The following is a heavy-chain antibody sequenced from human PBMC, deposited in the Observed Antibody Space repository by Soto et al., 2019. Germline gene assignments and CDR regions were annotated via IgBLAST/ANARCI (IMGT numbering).Heavy chain of an antibody. Sequence: QVRLVQSGSEVKKPGASVKVSCKASGYTFTSYGFSWVRQAPGQGLEWVGWISAHHGDTNYAQKFQGRVTMTTDTSTSTAYMELRSLRSDDTAVYYCARDTMVTSNWFETWGQGTLVTVSS. CDR1: GYTFTSYG. V-gene: IGHV1-18*01. J-gene: IGHJ5*02. CDR2: ISAHHGDT. CDR3: ARDTMVTSNWFET. D-gene: IGHD4-17*01.